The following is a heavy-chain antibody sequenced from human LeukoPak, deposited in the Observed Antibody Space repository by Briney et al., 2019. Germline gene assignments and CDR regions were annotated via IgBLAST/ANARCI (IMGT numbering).Heavy chain of an antibody. CDR2: ISGSGGST. Sequence: GGSLRLSCAASGFTFSSYAMSWVRQAPGKGLEWVSAISGSGGSTYYADSVKGRFTISRDNSKNTLYLQMNSLRAEDTAVYYCAGGKLRFLEWYPTGYYFDYWSQGTLVTVSS. V-gene: IGHV3-23*01. D-gene: IGHD3-3*01. J-gene: IGHJ4*02. CDR1: GFTFSSYA. CDR3: AGGKLRFLEWYPTGYYFDY.